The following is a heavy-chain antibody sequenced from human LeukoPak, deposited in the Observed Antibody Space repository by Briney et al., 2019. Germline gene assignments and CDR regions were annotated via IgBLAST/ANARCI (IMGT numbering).Heavy chain of an antibody. V-gene: IGHV3-48*01. CDR1: GFTFSSYA. Sequence: GGSLRLSCAASGFTFSSYAMNWVRQAPGKGLEWVSYISSSSSTIYYADSVKGRFTISRDNAKNSLYLQMNSLRAEDTAVYYCARLDIVVVVALDYWGQGTLVTVSS. D-gene: IGHD2-15*01. CDR2: ISSSSSTI. CDR3: ARLDIVVVVALDY. J-gene: IGHJ4*02.